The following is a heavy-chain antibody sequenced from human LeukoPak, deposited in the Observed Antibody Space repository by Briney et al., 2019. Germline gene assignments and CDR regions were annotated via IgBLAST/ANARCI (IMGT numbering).Heavy chain of an antibody. V-gene: IGHV4-59*11. D-gene: IGHD3-3*01. CDR2: NYYSGST. CDR1: GGSISSHY. J-gene: IGHJ5*02. CDR3: ARTGLDYDFWSGYTLNWFDP. Sequence: SETLSLTCTVSGGSISSHYWSWIRQPPGKGLEWIGYNYYSGSTNYNPSLKSRVTISVDTSKNQFSLKLSSVTAADTAVYYCARTGLDYDFWSGYTLNWFDPWGQGTLVTVSS.